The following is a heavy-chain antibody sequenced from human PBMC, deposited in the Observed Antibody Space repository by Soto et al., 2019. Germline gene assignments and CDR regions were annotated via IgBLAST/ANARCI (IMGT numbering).Heavy chain of an antibody. CDR1: GGSISSGGYY. V-gene: IGHV4-31*03. CDR2: IYYSGST. Sequence: SETLSLTCTVSGGSISSGGYYWSWIRQHPGKGLEWIGYIYYSGSTYYNPSLKSRVTISVDTSKNQFSLKLSSVTAADTAVYYCGRTKYPYDSSCYFDDWGQGTMVTVSS. J-gene: IGHJ4*02. CDR3: GRTKYPYDSSCYFDD. D-gene: IGHD3-22*01.